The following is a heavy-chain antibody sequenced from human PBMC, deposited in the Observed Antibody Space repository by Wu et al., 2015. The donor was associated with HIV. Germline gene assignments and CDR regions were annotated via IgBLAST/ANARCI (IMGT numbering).Heavy chain of an antibody. CDR2: INPNSGGT. CDR1: RSTFTGYH. D-gene: IGHD3-9*01. Sequence: QVRLVQSGAEVKKPGASVKVSCKASRSTFTGYHLHWVRQAPGQGLEWMGWINPNSGGTKYAQKFQGRVTMTRDTSISTAYLELGRLKSDDTAMYYCAHSENDWLLVDYWGQGTLVTVSS. V-gene: IGHV1-2*02. CDR3: AHSENDWLLVDY. J-gene: IGHJ4*02.